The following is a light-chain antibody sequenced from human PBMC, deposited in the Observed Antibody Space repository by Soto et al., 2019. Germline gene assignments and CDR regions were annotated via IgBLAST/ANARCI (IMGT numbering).Light chain of an antibody. J-gene: IGLJ1*01. V-gene: IGLV2-23*01. CDR1: SGDVGSSNL. CDR3: CSYAGSSTYV. Sequence: QSVLTQPASVSGSPGQSITISCSGTSGDVGSSNLVSWYQQLPGKAPKLMIYEGSKRPSGVSNRISGSKSGNTASLTISGLQAEDEADYYCCSYAGSSTYVFGTGTKLNVL. CDR2: EGS.